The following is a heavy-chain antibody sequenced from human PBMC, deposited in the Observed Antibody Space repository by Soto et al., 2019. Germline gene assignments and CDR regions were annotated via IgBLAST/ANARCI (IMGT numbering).Heavy chain of an antibody. CDR1: GFTFSDYY. J-gene: IGHJ4*02. V-gene: IGHV3-11*06. CDR3: ARSLGLGGFDY. Sequence: GGSLRLSCAASGFTFSDYYMSWIRQAPGKGLEWVSYISSSSSYTNYADSVKGRFTISRDNAKNSLYLQMNSLRAEDTAVYYCARSLGLGGFDYWGQGTLVTVSS. D-gene: IGHD3-10*01. CDR2: ISSSSSYT.